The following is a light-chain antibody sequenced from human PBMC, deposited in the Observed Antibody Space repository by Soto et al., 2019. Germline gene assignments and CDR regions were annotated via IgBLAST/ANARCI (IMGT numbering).Light chain of an antibody. CDR3: QQLNSYPRT. J-gene: IGKJ1*01. Sequence: DIQLTQSPSFLSASVGDRVTITCRASQGISSYLAWYQQKPGEAPKLLIYAASTLQSGVPSRFSGSGSGTEFTLTISSLQPEDFATYYCQQLNSYPRTFGQGTKVEIK. CDR1: QGISSY. V-gene: IGKV1-9*01. CDR2: AAS.